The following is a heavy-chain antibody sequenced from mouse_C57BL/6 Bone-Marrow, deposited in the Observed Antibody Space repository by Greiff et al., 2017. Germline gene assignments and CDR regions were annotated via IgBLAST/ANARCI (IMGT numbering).Heavy chain of an antibody. CDR1: GYTFTSYW. Sequence: VQLQQPGAELVKPGASVKLSCKASGYTFTSYWMHWVKQRPGQGLEWIGMIHPNSGSTNYNEKFKSKATLTVDKSSSTAYMQLSSLTSEDSAVYYCARPGSSSWFAYWGQGTLVTVSA. D-gene: IGHD1-1*01. J-gene: IGHJ3*01. CDR2: IHPNSGST. CDR3: ARPGSSSWFAY. V-gene: IGHV1-64*01.